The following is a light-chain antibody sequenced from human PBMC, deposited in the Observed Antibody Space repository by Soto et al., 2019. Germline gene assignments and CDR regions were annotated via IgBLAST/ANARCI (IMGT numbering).Light chain of an antibody. Sequence: QSALTQPSSVSGSPGQSPAISCTGTSIDIAPYNYVSWYQQHPGKAPKLIIYEVSYRPSGISNRFSGSKSGNTASLTISGLQAEDEADYYCSSYTSSTNYIFGTGTKVTLL. CDR1: SIDIAPYNY. J-gene: IGLJ1*01. V-gene: IGLV2-14*01. CDR3: SSYTSSTNYI. CDR2: EVS.